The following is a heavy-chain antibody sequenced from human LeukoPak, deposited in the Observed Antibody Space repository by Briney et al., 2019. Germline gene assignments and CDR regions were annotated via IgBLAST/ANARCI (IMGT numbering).Heavy chain of an antibody. V-gene: IGHV4-34*01. CDR3: ARGRLKGYCSGGSCPLKTTWYMDV. Sequence: SETLSLTCGVSGGSFSGYYWNWIRQPPGKGLEWIGEINHSGSTNYNPSLKSRVTISVDTSQKQFSLKLSSVTAADTAVYYCARGRLKGYCSGGSCPLKTTWYMDVWGKGTTVTISS. J-gene: IGHJ6*03. CDR1: GGSFSGYY. D-gene: IGHD2-15*01. CDR2: INHSGST.